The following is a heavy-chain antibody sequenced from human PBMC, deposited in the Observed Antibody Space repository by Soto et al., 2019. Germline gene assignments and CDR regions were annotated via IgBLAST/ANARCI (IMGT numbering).Heavy chain of an antibody. CDR1: GFTFNSFA. CDR3: ANDRDRGGGRPYAH. D-gene: IGHD2-15*01. J-gene: IGHJ4*02. CDR2: ISGSGGTT. V-gene: IGHV3-23*01. Sequence: EVQLLESGGGLVQPGGSLRLSCSASGFTFNSFALNWVRQAPGKGLEWVSVISGSGGTTHYADSVKGRFTISRDNSKNPVYLQMSSLRAEDTAVYYCANDRDRGGGRPYAHWGQGTLVTVSS.